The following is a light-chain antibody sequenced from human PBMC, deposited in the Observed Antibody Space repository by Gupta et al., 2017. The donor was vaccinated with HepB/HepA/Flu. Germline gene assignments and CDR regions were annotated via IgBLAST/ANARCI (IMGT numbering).Light chain of an antibody. J-gene: IGLJ3*02. V-gene: IGLV2-14*03. Sequence: QSALPQPASVSGSPGQSITISCTGTSSDVGGYNYVSWYQQHPGKAPKLMIYDVSNRPSGVSNRFSGSKSGNTASLTISGLQAEDEADYYRSSYTSSSTWVFGGGTKLTVL. CDR1: SSDVGGYNY. CDR3: SSYTSSSTWV. CDR2: DVS.